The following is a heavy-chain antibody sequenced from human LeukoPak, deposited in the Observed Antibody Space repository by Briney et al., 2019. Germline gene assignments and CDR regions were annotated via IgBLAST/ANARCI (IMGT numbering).Heavy chain of an antibody. D-gene: IGHD5/OR15-5a*01. CDR2: INPNSGNT. V-gene: IGHV1-8*01. CDR3: ARRWPSTEPTGATGMDV. Sequence: ASVKVSCKASGDTFTSYDINWVRQATGQGLEWMGWINPNSGNTGYAQKFQGRVTMTRNTSISTAYMELSSLRSEDTAVYYCARRWPSTEPTGATGMDVWRQGTTVTVSS. CDR1: GDTFTSYD. J-gene: IGHJ6*02.